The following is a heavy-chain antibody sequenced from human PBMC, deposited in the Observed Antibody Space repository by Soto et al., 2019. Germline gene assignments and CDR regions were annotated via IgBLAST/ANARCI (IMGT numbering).Heavy chain of an antibody. CDR3: ARGSWEPLGIDY. Sequence: SETLSLTCTVSGSSISSYYWSWIRQPPGKGLEWIGYIYYSGGTNYNPSLKSRVTISVDTSKNQFSLKLSSVTAADTAVYYCARGSWEPLGIDYWGQGTLVTVSS. V-gene: IGHV4-59*01. J-gene: IGHJ4*02. CDR2: IYYSGGT. CDR1: GSSISSYY. D-gene: IGHD1-26*01.